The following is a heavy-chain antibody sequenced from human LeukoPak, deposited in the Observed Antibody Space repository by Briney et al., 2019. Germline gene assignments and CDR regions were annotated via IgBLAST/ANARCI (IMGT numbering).Heavy chain of an antibody. Sequence: GGSLRLSCAASGFTFSSYPMHWVRQAPGKGLEWVSAISGSGGSTYYADSVKGRFTISRDNSKNTLYLQMNSLRAEDTAVYYCAKADSSSWYNPIDYWGQGTLVTVSS. V-gene: IGHV3-23*01. J-gene: IGHJ4*02. CDR1: GFTFSSYP. CDR3: AKADSSSWYNPIDY. CDR2: ISGSGGST. D-gene: IGHD6-13*01.